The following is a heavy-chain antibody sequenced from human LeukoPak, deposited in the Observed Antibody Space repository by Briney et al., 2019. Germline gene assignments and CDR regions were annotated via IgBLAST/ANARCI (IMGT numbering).Heavy chain of an antibody. Sequence: PGGSLRLSRAASGFPFSTYAMSWVRQAPGKGLEWVSVISGSGGDTYYADSVKGRFTISGDNSKNTVYLQMNSLRAEDTALYYCAKGGAYGDYYFDYWGQGTLVTVSS. D-gene: IGHD4-17*01. CDR2: ISGSGGDT. CDR1: GFPFSTYA. V-gene: IGHV3-23*01. J-gene: IGHJ4*02. CDR3: AKGGAYGDYYFDY.